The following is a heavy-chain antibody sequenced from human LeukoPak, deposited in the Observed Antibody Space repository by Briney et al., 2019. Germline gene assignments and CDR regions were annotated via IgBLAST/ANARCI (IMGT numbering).Heavy chain of an antibody. D-gene: IGHD6-13*01. Sequence: SVKVSCKASGGTFSSYAISWVRQAPGQGLEWMGGIIPIFGTANYAQKFQGRVTITTDESTSTAYMELSSLRSEDTAVYYCARGSIAAAGKAEYFQHWGQGTLVTVSS. CDR2: IIPIFGTA. CDR3: ARGSIAAAGKAEYFQH. V-gene: IGHV1-69*05. J-gene: IGHJ1*01. CDR1: GGTFSSYA.